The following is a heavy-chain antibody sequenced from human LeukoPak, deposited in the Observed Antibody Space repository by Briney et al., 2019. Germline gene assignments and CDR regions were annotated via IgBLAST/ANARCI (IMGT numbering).Heavy chain of an antibody. D-gene: IGHD3-3*01. J-gene: IGHJ4*02. V-gene: IGHV4-59*08. CDR3: ARRRGDFWSDYYAFDY. CDR2: IYYSGST. Sequence: KPSETLSLTCTVSGGSISSYYWSWIRQPPGKGLEWIGYIYYSGSTNYNPSLTSRVTILLDTSKNQFSLKLSSVTAADTAVYYCARRRGDFWSDYYAFDYWGQGTLVTISS. CDR1: GGSISSYY.